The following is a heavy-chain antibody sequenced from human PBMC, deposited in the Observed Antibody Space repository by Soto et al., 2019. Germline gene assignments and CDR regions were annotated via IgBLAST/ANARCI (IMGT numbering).Heavy chain of an antibody. V-gene: IGHV3-30-3*01. CDR3: VREGVKWLAYYFDY. CDR1: GFTFSGYS. J-gene: IGHJ4*02. Sequence: GGSLRLSCAASGFTFSGYSMHWVRQSPGKGLEWLAMISYDGGNKYYADSVTDRFTISRDNSKNTLSLQMNSLRPEDTAMYYCVREGVKWLAYYFDYWGQGTLVTVSS. D-gene: IGHD6-19*01. CDR2: ISYDGGNK.